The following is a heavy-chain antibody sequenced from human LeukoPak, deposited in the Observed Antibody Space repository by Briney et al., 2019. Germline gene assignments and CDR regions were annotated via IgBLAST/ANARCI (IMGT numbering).Heavy chain of an antibody. D-gene: IGHD4/OR15-4a*01. CDR3: ARVNQLLTIDY. CDR1: AFTFNSYG. CDR2: ISKDGSNK. J-gene: IGHJ4*02. Sequence: GGSLRLSCAASAFTFNSYGMHWVRQAPGKGLEWVAVISKDGSNKYYADSVRGRFTISRDNSKNTLYLQMNSLRAEDTAVYYCARVNQLLTIDYWGQGTLVTVSS. V-gene: IGHV3-30*03.